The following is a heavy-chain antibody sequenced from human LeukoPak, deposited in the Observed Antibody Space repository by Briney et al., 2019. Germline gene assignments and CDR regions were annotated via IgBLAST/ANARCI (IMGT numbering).Heavy chain of an antibody. CDR2: ISSSGSTI. V-gene: IGHV3-48*03. CDR3: ARDRRDYYDSSADFDY. J-gene: IGHJ4*02. CDR1: GFTFSSYE. Sequence: PGGSLRLSCAASGFTFSSYEMNWVRQAPGKGLEWVSYISSSGSTIYYADSVKGRFTISRDNAKNSLYLQMNSLRAEDTAVYYCARDRRDYYDSSADFDYWAREPWSPSPQ. D-gene: IGHD3-22*01.